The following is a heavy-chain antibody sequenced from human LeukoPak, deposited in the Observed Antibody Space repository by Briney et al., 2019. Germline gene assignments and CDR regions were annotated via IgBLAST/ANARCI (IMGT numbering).Heavy chain of an antibody. Sequence: GSSLRLSCAASAFTFSNHAMHWVRQAPGKGLEWVAVISYDGSNKYYADSVKGRFTIFRDNSKNTLYLQMNSLRAEDTAVYYCARDFGVVIMMKTSDYWGQGTLVTVSS. J-gene: IGHJ4*02. CDR3: ARDFGVVIMMKTSDY. D-gene: IGHD3-3*01. CDR2: ISYDGSNK. V-gene: IGHV3-30-3*01. CDR1: AFTFSNHA.